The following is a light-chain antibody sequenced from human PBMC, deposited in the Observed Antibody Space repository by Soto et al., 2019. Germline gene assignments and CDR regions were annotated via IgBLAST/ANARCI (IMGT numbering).Light chain of an antibody. V-gene: IGKV1-39*01. CDR3: QQYNNWPPIT. J-gene: IGKJ5*01. CDR1: QRITRD. CDR2: GAS. Sequence: DIQMTQSPSSLSASVCDRVTVSCRASQRITRDLNWYQQKPGKAPRLLIYGASRLQSGVPSRFSASGSGTDFTLTISSLEPEDFAVYYCQQYNNWPPITFGQGTRLEIK.